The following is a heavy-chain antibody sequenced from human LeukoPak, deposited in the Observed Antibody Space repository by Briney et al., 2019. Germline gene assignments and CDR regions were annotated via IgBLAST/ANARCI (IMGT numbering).Heavy chain of an antibody. CDR1: GFTFSSYW. D-gene: IGHD4-23*01. V-gene: IGHV3-7*01. Sequence: GGSLRLSCAASGFTFSSYWMSWVRQASGKGLEWVANIKQDGSEKYYVDSVKGRFTISRDNAKNSLYLQMNSLRAEDTAVYYCASLIYGGNLDFDYWGQGTLVTVSS. CDR2: IKQDGSEK. J-gene: IGHJ4*02. CDR3: ASLIYGGNLDFDY.